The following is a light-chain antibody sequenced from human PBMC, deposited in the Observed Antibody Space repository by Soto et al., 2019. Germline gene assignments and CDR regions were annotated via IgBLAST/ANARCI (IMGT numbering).Light chain of an antibody. Sequence: DIQMTQYTSSVSASVGDRVTITCRASQAVGRWLAWYQQKPGKAPNLLIYSASNLQSGVPSRFSGATSGTDFTLTISNLQPEDFATYYCQQSNSCPLTFGGGTKVDIK. V-gene: IGKV1-12*01. CDR3: QQSNSCPLT. J-gene: IGKJ4*01. CDR1: QAVGRW. CDR2: SAS.